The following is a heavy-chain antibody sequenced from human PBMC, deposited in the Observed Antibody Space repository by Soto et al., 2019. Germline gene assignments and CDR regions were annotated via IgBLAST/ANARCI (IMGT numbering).Heavy chain of an antibody. V-gene: IGHV3-30*18. CDR1: GFTFSSYG. Sequence: QVQLVESGGGVVQPGRSLRLSCAASGFTFSSYGMHWVRQAPGKGLEWVAVISYDGSNKYYADSVKGRFTISRDNSKNTLYLQRNGLRAGDTAVYYCAKDIAYYYDSSGYGSGYWGQGTLVTVSS. CDR2: ISYDGSNK. CDR3: AKDIAYYYDSSGYGSGY. D-gene: IGHD3-22*01. J-gene: IGHJ4*02.